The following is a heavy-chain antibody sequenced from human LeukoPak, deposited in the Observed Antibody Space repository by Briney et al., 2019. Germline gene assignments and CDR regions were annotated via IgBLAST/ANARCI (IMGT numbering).Heavy chain of an antibody. CDR1: GFTFGNFG. V-gene: IGHV3-23*01. CDR3: ARELVSSGTGYFDL. Sequence: PGGSLTLSREASGFTFGNFGMTWVRQAPGKGLQWVSGITGSTTWTYYAASVKGRLTVSRAHSQNTLHLQMNSLRADDTAVYYCARELVSSGTGYFDLWGRGTLVTVSS. J-gene: IGHJ2*01. CDR2: ITGSTTWT. D-gene: IGHD3-10*02.